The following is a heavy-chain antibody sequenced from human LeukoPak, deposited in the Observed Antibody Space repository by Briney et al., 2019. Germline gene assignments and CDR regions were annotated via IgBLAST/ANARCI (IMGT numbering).Heavy chain of an antibody. V-gene: IGHV1-8*01. CDR3: ARDSEGGSGWFDP. J-gene: IGHJ5*02. D-gene: IGHD2-15*01. CDR2: MNPNSGNT. Sequence: GASVKVSCKASGYTFTSYDINWVRQATGQGLEWVGWMNPNSGNTGYAQRFQGRVTLTRDTSISTAYMELSGLTSEDTAVYYCARDSEGGSGWFDPWAREPWSPSPQ. CDR1: GYTFTSYD.